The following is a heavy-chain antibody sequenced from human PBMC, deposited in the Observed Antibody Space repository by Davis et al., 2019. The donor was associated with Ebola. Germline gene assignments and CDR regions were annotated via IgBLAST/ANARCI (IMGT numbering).Heavy chain of an antibody. V-gene: IGHV1-18*04. D-gene: IGHD6-13*01. J-gene: IGHJ4*02. CDR1: GYTFTSYG. Sequence: ASVKVSCKASGYTFTSYGITWVRQAPGQGLEWMGWINPHNGNTNYAQNVQGRVTMTTDTSTSTAYMELSRLRSDDTAVYYCAREERSSWSFDYWGQGTLVTVSS. CDR2: INPHNGNT. CDR3: AREERSSWSFDY.